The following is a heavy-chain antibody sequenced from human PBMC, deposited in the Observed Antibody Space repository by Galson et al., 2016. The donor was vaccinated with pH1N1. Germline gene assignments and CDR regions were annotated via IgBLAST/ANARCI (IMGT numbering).Heavy chain of an antibody. CDR2: IYWDDNK. CDR1: GFSPSTSGVG. Sequence: PALVKPTQTLTLTCTFSGFSPSTSGVGVGWIRQPPGKALEWLALIYWDDNKRYSPSLKSRLTITKDTSKNQVVLTMTNMDPVDAATYYCAHKVYGDYANWFDPWGQGTLVTVSS. D-gene: IGHD4-17*01. J-gene: IGHJ5*02. V-gene: IGHV2-5*02. CDR3: AHKVYGDYANWFDP.